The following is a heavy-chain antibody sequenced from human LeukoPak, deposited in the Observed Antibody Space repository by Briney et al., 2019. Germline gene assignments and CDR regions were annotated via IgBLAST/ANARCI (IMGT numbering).Heavy chain of an antibody. Sequence: SETLSLTCTVSGGSLSSYYWSWIRQPPGKGLEWIGYIYYSGSTNYNPSLKSRVTISVDTSKNQFSLKLSSVTAADTAVYYCAREPGIAALDYWGQGTLVTVSS. CDR3: AREPGIAALDY. D-gene: IGHD6-13*01. J-gene: IGHJ4*02. CDR1: GGSLSSYY. V-gene: IGHV4-59*01. CDR2: IYYSGST.